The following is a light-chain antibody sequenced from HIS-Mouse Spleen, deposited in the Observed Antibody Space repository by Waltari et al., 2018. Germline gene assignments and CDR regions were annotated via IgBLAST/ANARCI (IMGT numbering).Light chain of an antibody. V-gene: IGLV3-25*03. CDR2: KDS. J-gene: IGLJ3*02. Sequence: SYELTPPPSVSVVPGQTAKTHRPGGGLPKQYAYWYQQKPGQAPVLVIYKDSERPSGIPERFSGSSSGTTVTLTISGVQSEDEADYYCQSADSSGTYWVFGGGTKLTVL. CDR1: GLPKQY. CDR3: QSADSSGTYWV.